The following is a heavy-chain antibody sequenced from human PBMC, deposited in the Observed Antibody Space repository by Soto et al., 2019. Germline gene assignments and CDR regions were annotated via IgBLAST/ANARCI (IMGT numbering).Heavy chain of an antibody. J-gene: IGHJ6*02. CDR2: IIPIFGTA. CDR3: ARAHCSGCSCYYYYGMDV. Sequence: SVKVSCKASGGTFGCYAIRWVRQAPGQGLEWMGGIIPIFGTATYAQKFQGRVTITADESTSTAYMELSSLRSEDTAVYSCARAHCSGCSCYYYYGMDVWGQGTTVTVSS. V-gene: IGHV1-69*13. CDR1: GGTFGCYA. D-gene: IGHD2-15*01.